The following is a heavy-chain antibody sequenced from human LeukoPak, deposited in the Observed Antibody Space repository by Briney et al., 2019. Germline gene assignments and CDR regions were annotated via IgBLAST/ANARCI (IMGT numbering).Heavy chain of an antibody. J-gene: IGHJ3*02. D-gene: IGHD3-9*01. V-gene: IGHV1-69*05. CDR3: ARDQHYFDWLLSDAFDI. CDR2: IIPIFGTA. Sequence: GASLKVSCKASGGTFSSYAISWVRQAPGQGLEWMGRIIPIFGTANYAQKFQGRVTITTDESTSTAYMELSSLRSEDTAVYYCARDQHYFDWLLSDAFDIWGQGTMVTVSS. CDR1: GGTFSSYA.